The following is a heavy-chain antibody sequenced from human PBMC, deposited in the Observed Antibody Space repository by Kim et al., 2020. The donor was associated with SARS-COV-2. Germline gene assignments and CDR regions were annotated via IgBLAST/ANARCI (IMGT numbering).Heavy chain of an antibody. CDR2: INHSGST. V-gene: IGHV4-34*01. CDR1: GGSFSGYY. CDR3: ARGMGRKILLWFGPFDY. D-gene: IGHD3-10*01. Sequence: SETLSLTCAVYGGSFSGYYWSWIRQPPGKGLEWIGEINHSGSTNYNPSLKSRVTISVDTSKNQFSLKLSSVTAADTAVYYCARGMGRKILLWFGPFDYWGQETLVTVSS. J-gene: IGHJ4*02.